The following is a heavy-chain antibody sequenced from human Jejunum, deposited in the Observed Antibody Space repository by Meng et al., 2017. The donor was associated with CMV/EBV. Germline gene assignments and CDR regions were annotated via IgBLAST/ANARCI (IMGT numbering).Heavy chain of an antibody. CDR1: GFTFSPYG. D-gene: IGHD3-16*01. CDR3: ARDGGLGAFDI. J-gene: IGHJ3*02. Sequence: CAASGFTFSPYGMPWVRQATGKGLEWVSGIGTVGDTYYPDSVKGRFTISREHAKNSLYLQMNSLRAGDTAVYYCARDGGLGAFDIWGQGTMVTVSS. V-gene: IGHV3-13*01. CDR2: IGTVGDT.